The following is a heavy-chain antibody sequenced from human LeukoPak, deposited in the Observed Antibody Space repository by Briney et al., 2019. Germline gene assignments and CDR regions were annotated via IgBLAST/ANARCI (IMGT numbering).Heavy chain of an antibody. J-gene: IGHJ6*04. D-gene: IGHD3-16*01. V-gene: IGHV3-53*01. CDR1: GFTVTGSY. CDR3: ARGASPDV. CDR2: IYRGGGT. Sequence: LGGSLRLSCAASGFTVTGSYMTWVRQAPGKGLEWVSIIYRGGGTSYANSVRGRFTVSRDNSKNALYPQMNSLRAEDTAVYYCARGASPDVWGKGTTVTVSS.